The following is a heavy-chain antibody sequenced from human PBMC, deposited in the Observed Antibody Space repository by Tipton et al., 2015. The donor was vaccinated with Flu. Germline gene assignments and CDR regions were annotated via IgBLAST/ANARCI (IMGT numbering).Heavy chain of an antibody. CDR1: GGSISSYY. V-gene: IGHV4-59*01. CDR2: IYYSGST. CDR3: ARQEGEYSSSSGQDY. D-gene: IGHD6-6*01. Sequence: TLSLTCTVSGGSISSYYWSWIRQPPGKGLEWIGYIYYSGSTNYNPSLKSRVTISVDTSKNQFSLKLSSVTAADTAVYYCARQEGEYSSSSGQDYWGQGTLVTVSS. J-gene: IGHJ4*02.